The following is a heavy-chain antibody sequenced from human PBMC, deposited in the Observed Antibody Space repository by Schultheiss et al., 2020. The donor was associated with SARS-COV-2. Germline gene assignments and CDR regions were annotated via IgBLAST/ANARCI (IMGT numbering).Heavy chain of an antibody. J-gene: IGHJ4*03. D-gene: IGHD5-18*01. Sequence: SQTLSLTCTVPGGSISSYYWSWIRQPPGKGLEWIGYIYYSGSTNYNPSLKSRVTISVDTSKNQFSLKLSSVTAADTAVYYCARDSYGYDYWGQGTLVTVSS. CDR3: ARDSYGYDY. CDR2: IYYSGST. CDR1: GGSISSYY. V-gene: IGHV4-59*01.